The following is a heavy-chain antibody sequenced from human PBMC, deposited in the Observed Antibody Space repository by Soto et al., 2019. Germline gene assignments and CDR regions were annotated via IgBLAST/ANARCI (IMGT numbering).Heavy chain of an antibody. CDR2: INHSGST. Sequence: QVQLQQWGAGLLKPSETLSLTCAVYGGSFSGYYWSWIRQPPGKGLEWIGEINHSGSTNYNPSLNSRFTISVDTSKNQFSLKLSSGTAADTAVYYCARGKPAGVSWMVSPHYFDYWGQGTLVTVSS. CDR1: GGSFSGYY. D-gene: IGHD3-10*01. CDR3: ARGKPAGVSWMVSPHYFDY. V-gene: IGHV4-34*01. J-gene: IGHJ4*02.